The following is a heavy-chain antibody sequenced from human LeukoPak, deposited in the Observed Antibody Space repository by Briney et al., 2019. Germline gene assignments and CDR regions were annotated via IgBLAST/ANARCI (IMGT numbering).Heavy chain of an antibody. CDR1: GFTFSDHY. CDR2: TINKANSYTT. V-gene: IGHV3-72*01. D-gene: IGHD3-22*01. CDR3: ASFGYYYDSSGYRYFDY. J-gene: IGHJ4*02. Sequence: PGGSLRLSCAASGFTFSDHYMDWVRQAPGKGLEWVGRTINKANSYTTEYAASVKGRFTISRDDSKNSLYLQMNSLKTEDTAVYYCASFGYYYDSSGYRYFDYWGQGTLVTVSS.